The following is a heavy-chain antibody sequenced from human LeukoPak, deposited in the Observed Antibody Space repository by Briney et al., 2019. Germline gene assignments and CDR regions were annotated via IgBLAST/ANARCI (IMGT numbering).Heavy chain of an antibody. CDR3: ARRITIPQFGFDP. CDR1: GGSISSSSYY. D-gene: IGHD3-3*01. J-gene: IGHJ5*02. V-gene: IGHV4-39*01. Sequence: PSETLSLTCTVSGGSISSSSYYWGWIRQPPGKGLERIGSIYYSGSTYYNPSLKSRVTISVDTSKNQFSLKLTSVTAADTAVYYCARRITIPQFGFDPWGQGTLVTVSS. CDR2: IYYSGST.